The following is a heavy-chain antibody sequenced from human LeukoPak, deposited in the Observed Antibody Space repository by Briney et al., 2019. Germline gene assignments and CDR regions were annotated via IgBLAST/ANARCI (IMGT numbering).Heavy chain of an antibody. J-gene: IGHJ4*02. V-gene: IGHV4-34*01. D-gene: IGHD1-7*01. Sequence: SETLSLTCGVYGGSFSGYYWSWIRQAPGKALEWIGEINHSGSTNYNPSLKSRVTISVDTSKNQFSLKLSSVTAADTALYYCARGEPHSELRSDWGQGTLVTVSS. CDR2: INHSGST. CDR3: ARGEPHSELRSD. CDR1: GGSFSGYY.